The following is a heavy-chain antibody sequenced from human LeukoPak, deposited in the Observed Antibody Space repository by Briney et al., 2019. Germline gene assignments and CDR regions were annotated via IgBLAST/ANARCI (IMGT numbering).Heavy chain of an antibody. CDR3: ARDMYSSSWVWFDP. Sequence: PGGSLRLSCAASGFTFSSYSMSWVRQAPGKGLEWVANIKQDGSATYYVDSEKGRFTISRDNAKNSLYLQMNSLRAQDTAVYFCARDMYSSSWVWFDPWGQGTLVTVSA. CDR2: IKQDGSAT. D-gene: IGHD6-13*01. CDR1: GFTFSSYS. V-gene: IGHV3-7*01. J-gene: IGHJ5*02.